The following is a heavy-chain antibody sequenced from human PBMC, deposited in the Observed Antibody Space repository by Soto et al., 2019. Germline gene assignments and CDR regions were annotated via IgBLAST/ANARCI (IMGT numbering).Heavy chain of an antibody. CDR2: IYSGGST. CDR1: GFTVSSNY. J-gene: IGHJ4*02. D-gene: IGHD6-19*01. CDR3: ARSYSSGWYGIGY. Sequence: GGSLRLSCAASGFTVSSNYMSWVRQAPGKGLEWVSVIYSGGSTYYADSVKGRFTISRDNSKNTLYLQMNSLRAEDTAVYYCARSYSSGWYGIGYWGQGTLVTVSS. V-gene: IGHV3-53*01.